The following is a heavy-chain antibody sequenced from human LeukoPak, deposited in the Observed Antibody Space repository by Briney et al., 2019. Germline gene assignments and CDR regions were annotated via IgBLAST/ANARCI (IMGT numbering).Heavy chain of an antibody. Sequence: SETLSLTCTVSGGSISSSSYYWGWIRQPPGEGLEWIGSIYYSGSTYYNPSLKSRVTISVDTSKNQFSLKLSSVTAADTAVYYCARKAVAATPVRNWFDPWGQGTLVTVSS. CDR3: ARKAVAATPVRNWFDP. CDR2: IYYSGST. J-gene: IGHJ5*02. D-gene: IGHD2-15*01. CDR1: GGSISSSSYY. V-gene: IGHV4-39*01.